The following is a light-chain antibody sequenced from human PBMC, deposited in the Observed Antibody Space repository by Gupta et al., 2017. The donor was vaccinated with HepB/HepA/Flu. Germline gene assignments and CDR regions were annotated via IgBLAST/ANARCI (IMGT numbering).Light chain of an antibody. V-gene: IGLV1-47*01. CDR2: RNN. Sequence: QSVLTQPPSASGTPGQRVTISCSGSSSNSGSNYVYWYQQLPGPAPKLLIDRNNQRPSGVPDRFSGSKSGTSASLAISGLRSEDEADYYCAAWDDSLSGPVFGGGTKLTVL. J-gene: IGLJ2*01. CDR1: SSNSGSNY. CDR3: AAWDDSLSGPV.